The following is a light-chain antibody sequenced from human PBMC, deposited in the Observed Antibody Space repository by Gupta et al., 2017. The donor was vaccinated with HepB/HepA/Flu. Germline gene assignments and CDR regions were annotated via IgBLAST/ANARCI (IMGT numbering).Light chain of an antibody. J-gene: IGKJ4*01. V-gene: IGKV1-39*01. Sequence: DIQMTQSPSSLSASVGDRVTITCRASQSISSYLNWYKQKPGKAPKLLIYAASSWQSGVPSRFSGSGSEKDLTLTISSRQQEDFASYYCQQSDSNLSLTFGGGSKVEIK. CDR1: QSISSY. CDR2: AAS. CDR3: QQSDSNLSLT.